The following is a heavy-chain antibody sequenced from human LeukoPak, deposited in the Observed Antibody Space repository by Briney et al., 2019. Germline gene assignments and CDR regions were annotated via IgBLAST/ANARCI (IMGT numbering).Heavy chain of an antibody. D-gene: IGHD1-1*01. V-gene: IGHV1-3*01. CDR1: GYTFTSYA. CDR3: ARDRKSTTGTTRWFDP. CDR2: INAGNGNT. J-gene: IGHJ5*02. Sequence: EASVKVSCKASGYTFTSYAMHWVRQAPGQRLEWMGWINAGNGNTKYSQKFQGRVTITRDTSASTAYMELSSLRSEDTAVYYCARDRKSTTGTTRWFDPWGQGTLVTVSS.